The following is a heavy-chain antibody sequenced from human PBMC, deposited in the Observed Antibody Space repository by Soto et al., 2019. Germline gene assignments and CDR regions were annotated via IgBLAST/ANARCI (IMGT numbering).Heavy chain of an antibody. Sequence: QVQLVESGGGGVQPGRSLRLSCATSGFTFSSFVMHWVRQAPGKGLEWVAVIYHDGSNKYYADSVKGRFTISRDNSKSTLYLKMNRLGAEDTAVYYCASRVGAVDYWRQGTLVTVSS. D-gene: IGHD3-16*01. V-gene: IGHV3-33*01. CDR3: ASRVGAVDY. J-gene: IGHJ4*02. CDR2: IYHDGSNK. CDR1: GFTFSSFV.